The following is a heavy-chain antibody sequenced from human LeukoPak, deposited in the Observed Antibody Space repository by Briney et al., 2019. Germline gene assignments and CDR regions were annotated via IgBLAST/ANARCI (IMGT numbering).Heavy chain of an antibody. Sequence: ASVKVSCKASGYTFTSYYMHWVRQAPGQGLEWMGIINPSGDSTSYAQKFQGRVTMTRDTSTSTVYMELSSLRSEDTAVYYCAREQSIAARPVFQFHRWGQGTLVTVSS. CDR1: GYTFTSYY. V-gene: IGHV1-46*01. CDR2: INPSGDST. D-gene: IGHD6-6*01. J-gene: IGHJ5*02. CDR3: AREQSIAARPVFQFHR.